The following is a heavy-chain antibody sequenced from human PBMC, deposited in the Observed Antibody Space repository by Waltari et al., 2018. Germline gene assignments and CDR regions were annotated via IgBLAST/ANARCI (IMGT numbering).Heavy chain of an antibody. D-gene: IGHD2-2*01. CDR2: ISGSGGST. Sequence: EVQLLESGGGLVQPGGSLRLSCAASGFTFSSYAMSWVRQAPGKGLGWVSAISGSGGSTYYADSVKGRFTISRDNSKNTLYLQMNSLRAEDTAVYYCAKDSIVVVPAAIYYYYGMDVWGQGTTVTVSS. CDR1: GFTFSSYA. CDR3: AKDSIVVVPAAIYYYYGMDV. J-gene: IGHJ6*02. V-gene: IGHV3-23*01.